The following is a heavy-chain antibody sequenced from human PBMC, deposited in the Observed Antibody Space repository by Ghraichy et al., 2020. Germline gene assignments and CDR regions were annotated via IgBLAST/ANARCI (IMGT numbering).Heavy chain of an antibody. D-gene: IGHD3/OR15-3a*01. Sequence: LSLTCAASGFTFDDYAMHWVRQAPGKGLEWVSGISRNSGSIGYADSVKVRFTISRDNAKNSLYLQMNSLRAEDTALYYCAKDLHDICYGMDVWGQGTTVTVSS. CDR2: ISRNSGSI. V-gene: IGHV3-9*01. CDR3: AKDLHDICYGMDV. J-gene: IGHJ6*02. CDR1: GFTFDDYA.